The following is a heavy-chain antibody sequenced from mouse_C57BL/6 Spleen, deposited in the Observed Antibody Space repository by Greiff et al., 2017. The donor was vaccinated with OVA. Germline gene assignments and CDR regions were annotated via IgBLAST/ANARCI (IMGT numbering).Heavy chain of an antibody. CDR2: IHPYSGST. V-gene: IGHV1-64*01. Sequence: VQLQQPGAELVQPGASVKLSCKASGYTFTSYWMHWVKQRPGQGLEWIGMIHPYSGSTNYNEKIKSQATLTVNKSSSTAYMQLSSLTSEDSAVYYCGRDARDYWGQGTSVTVSS. J-gene: IGHJ4*01. CDR3: GRDARDY. CDR1: GYTFTSYW.